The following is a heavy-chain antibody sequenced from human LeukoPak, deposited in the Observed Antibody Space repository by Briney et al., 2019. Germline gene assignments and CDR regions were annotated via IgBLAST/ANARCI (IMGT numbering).Heavy chain of an antibody. J-gene: IGHJ4*02. D-gene: IGHD6-6*01. CDR2: ITHNGRT. CDR1: GGSFSGYY. CDR3: ARGYVAARLAN. Sequence: SETLSLTCAFYGGSFSGYYWSWIRQPPGEGLEWIGEITHNGRTNYNPSLKSRVTIAGDTSNNQFSLKLSSVTDADTAVYYCARGYVAARLANWGQGTLITVPQ. V-gene: IGHV4-34*01.